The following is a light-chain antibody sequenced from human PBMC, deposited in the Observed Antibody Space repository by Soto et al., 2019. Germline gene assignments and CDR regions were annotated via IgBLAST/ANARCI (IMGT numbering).Light chain of an antibody. J-gene: IGKJ4*01. CDR3: QQGYSARPT. V-gene: IGKV1-39*01. Sequence: DIQMTQSPSSLSASVGDRVTITCRASQTISNYLNWYQQKPGKAPKLLIHAASQSGVPSRFSGSGSGTDVALTISRRQPEDFATYYCQQGYSARPTFGGGTKVEIK. CDR1: QTISNY. CDR2: AAS.